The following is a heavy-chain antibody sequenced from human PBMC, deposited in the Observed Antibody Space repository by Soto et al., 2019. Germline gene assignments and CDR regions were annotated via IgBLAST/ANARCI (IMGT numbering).Heavy chain of an antibody. CDR3: ARDGSGAY. Sequence: EVQLVESGGGLVQRGGSLRLSCAASGFTFSSYSMNWVRQAPGKGLEWVSYISSSSGTKNYADSVKGRFTISRDNAKNSLYLQMNSLRDVDTAVYYCARDGSGAYWGQGTLVTVSS. J-gene: IGHJ4*02. V-gene: IGHV3-48*02. D-gene: IGHD3-10*01. CDR2: ISSSSGTK. CDR1: GFTFSSYS.